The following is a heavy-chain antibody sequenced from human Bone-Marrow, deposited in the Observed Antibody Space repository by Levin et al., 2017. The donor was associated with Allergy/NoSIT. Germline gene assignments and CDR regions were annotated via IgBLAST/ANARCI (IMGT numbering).Heavy chain of an antibody. CDR1: GSTFTSYD. D-gene: IGHD2-2*02. CDR2: MNPNSGNT. J-gene: IGHJ6*02. CDR3: ARGVFRFPSRYCSSTSCYRERITIFGVVSSYYYYGMDV. V-gene: IGHV1-8*01. Sequence: GGSLRLSCKASGSTFTSYDINWVRQATGQGLEWMGWMNPNSGNTGYAQKFQGRVTMNRNTSISTAYMELSSLRSEDTAVYYCARGVFRFPSRYCSSTSCYRERITIFGVVSSYYYYGMDVWGQGTTVTVSS.